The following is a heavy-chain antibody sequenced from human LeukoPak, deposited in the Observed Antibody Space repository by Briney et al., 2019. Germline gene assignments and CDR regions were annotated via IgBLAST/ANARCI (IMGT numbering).Heavy chain of an antibody. CDR2: INPNSGGT. CDR1: VSTFTGYY. J-gene: IGHJ4*02. D-gene: IGHD6-19*01. CDR3: ARTRSGWYVGFDC. V-gene: IGHV1-2*02. Sequence: ASVKVSCKASVSTFTGYYMHWVRRAPGQGLEWMGWINPNSGGTNYAQKFQGRVTMTRVTSISTVYMELSRLRSDDTAVYYCARTRSGWYVGFDCWGRGTLVAVSS.